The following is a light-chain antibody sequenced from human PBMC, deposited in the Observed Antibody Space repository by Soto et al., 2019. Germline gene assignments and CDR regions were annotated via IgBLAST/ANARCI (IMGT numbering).Light chain of an antibody. CDR2: EVT. J-gene: IGLJ1*01. Sequence: QSALTQPASVSGSPGQSITISCTGTSGDIGSYNRVSWYQQHPGKAPKLIIYEVTDRPSGVSNRFSGSKSGNTASLTISGLQAEDEAEYYCSSYTNINTRACVFGTGTNHRP. CDR1: SGDIGSYNR. CDR3: SSYTNINTRACV. V-gene: IGLV2-14*01.